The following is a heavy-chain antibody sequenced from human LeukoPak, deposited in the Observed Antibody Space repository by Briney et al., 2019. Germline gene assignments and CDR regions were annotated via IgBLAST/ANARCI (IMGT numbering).Heavy chain of an antibody. CDR3: TKYYDSSGLVIDH. D-gene: IGHD3-22*01. J-gene: IGHJ4*02. V-gene: IGHV1-18*01. CDR2: ISAYDGNK. CDR1: GFTFTSYG. Sequence: GGSVKVSCKASGFTFTSYGIRWVRQAPGQGLEWMGWISAYDGNKNYAQKVKGRVTITTDTSTSTAYMELRSLRSDDTAVYYCTKYYDSSGLVIDHGGEGTLVTVSS.